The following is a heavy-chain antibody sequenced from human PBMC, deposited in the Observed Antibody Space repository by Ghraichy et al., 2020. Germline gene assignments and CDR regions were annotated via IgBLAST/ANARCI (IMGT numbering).Heavy chain of an antibody. CDR2: IHASGST. CDR1: GGSININY. D-gene: IGHD3-10*01. Sequence: SETLSLTCTVSGGSININYWNWIRQPAGKGLEWIGRIHASGSTNYNPSLKSRVTMSVDTSKNQFSLNLSSVTAADTAVYYCAREPNSAQWGQGTLVTVSS. J-gene: IGHJ4*02. V-gene: IGHV4-4*07. CDR3: AREPNSAQ.